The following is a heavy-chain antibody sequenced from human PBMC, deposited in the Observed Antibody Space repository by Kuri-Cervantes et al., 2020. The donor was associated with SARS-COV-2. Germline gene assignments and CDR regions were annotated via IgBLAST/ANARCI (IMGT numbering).Heavy chain of an antibody. CDR1: GSSFTSYW. V-gene: IGHV5-10-1*01. CDR3: ATTRHIVVVPAAITSWFDP. J-gene: IGHJ5*02. Sequence: GESLKISCKGSGSSFTSYWISWVRQMPGKGLEWMGRIDPSDSYTNYSPSFQGHVTISADKSISTAYLQWSSLKASDTAMYYCATTRHIVVVPAAITSWFDPWGQGTLVTVSS. D-gene: IGHD2-2*01. CDR2: IDPSDSYT.